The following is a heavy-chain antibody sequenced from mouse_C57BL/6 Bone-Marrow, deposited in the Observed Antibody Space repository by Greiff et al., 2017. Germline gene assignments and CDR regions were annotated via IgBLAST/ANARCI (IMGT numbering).Heavy chain of an antibody. V-gene: IGHV5-17*01. D-gene: IGHD2-2*01. Sequence: EVKVVESGGGLVKPGGSLKLSCAASGFTFSDYGMHWVRQAPEKGLEWVAYISSGSSTIYYADTVKGRFTISRDNAKNTLFLQMTSLRSEDTAMYYCAREGYDDLYAMDYWGQGTSVTVSS. CDR1: GFTFSDYG. J-gene: IGHJ4*01. CDR3: AREGYDDLYAMDY. CDR2: ISSGSSTI.